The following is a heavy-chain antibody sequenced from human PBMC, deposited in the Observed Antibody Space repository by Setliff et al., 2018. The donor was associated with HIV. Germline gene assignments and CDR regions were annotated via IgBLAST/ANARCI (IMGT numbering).Heavy chain of an antibody. D-gene: IGHD1-1*01. CDR1: GASFSGYY. J-gene: IGHJ4*02. CDR3: ASAGSGTRAPPRY. CDR2: INHSGST. V-gene: IGHV4-34*01. Sequence: LSLTCAVYGASFSGYYWSWVRQPPGKGLEWIGEINHSGSTNYNPSLKSRVTISVDTSKNQFSLKVRSVTAADTAVYYCASAGSGTRAPPRYWGQGTLVTVSS.